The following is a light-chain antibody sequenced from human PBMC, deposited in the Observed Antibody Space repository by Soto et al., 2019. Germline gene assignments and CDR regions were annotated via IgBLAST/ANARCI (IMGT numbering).Light chain of an antibody. CDR3: QTWGTGIPWV. V-gene: IGLV4-69*01. J-gene: IGLJ3*02. CDR1: GGHSSYA. Sequence: QSVLTQSPSASASLGASVKLTCTLSGGHSSYAIAWHQQQPEKGPRYLMKLNSDGSHSKGDGIPDRFSGSSSGAERYLTISSLRSEDEADYYCQTWGTGIPWVFGGGTKLTVL. CDR2: LNSDGSH.